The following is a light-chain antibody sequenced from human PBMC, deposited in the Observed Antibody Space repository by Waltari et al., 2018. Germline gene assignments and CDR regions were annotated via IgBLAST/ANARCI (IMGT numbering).Light chain of an antibody. CDR1: QSVLSSSNNKNY. V-gene: IGKV4-1*01. Sequence: DIVMTQSPDSLAVSLGERATINCKPSQSVLSSSNNKNYLAWYQQKPGQPPKLLIYWASTRESGVPDRFSGSGSGTDFTLTISSLLAEDVAVYYCQQYYSTPITFGQGTRLEIK. CDR3: QQYYSTPIT. J-gene: IGKJ5*01. CDR2: WAS.